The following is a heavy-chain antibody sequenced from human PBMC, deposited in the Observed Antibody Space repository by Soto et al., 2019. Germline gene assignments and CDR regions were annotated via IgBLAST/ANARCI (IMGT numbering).Heavy chain of an antibody. J-gene: IGHJ3*01. CDR1: VFTFSSYA. Sequence: QVQLVESGGDVVQPGRSLTLSCSASVFTFSSYAMHWVRQAPGKGLEWVAVIWFDESNKYYTDSVKGRFAISRDNSKNTLYLQMNSLRAEDTAVYYCARSYFENDAFDVWGQGTLVTVSS. CDR3: ARSYFENDAFDV. CDR2: IWFDESNK. D-gene: IGHD2-8*01. V-gene: IGHV3-33*01.